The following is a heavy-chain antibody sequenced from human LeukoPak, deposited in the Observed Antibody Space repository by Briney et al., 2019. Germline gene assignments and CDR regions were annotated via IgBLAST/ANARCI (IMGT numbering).Heavy chain of an antibody. CDR1: GFTFSSYA. CDR3: ARVRRTGYHYYGMDV. D-gene: IGHD3/OR15-3a*01. V-gene: IGHV3-30-3*01. Sequence: PGGSLRLSCAASGFTFSSYAMSWVRQAPGKGLEWVAVISYDGIKKYYGDSVKGRFTISRDNSKNTLFLQMNSLRGEDTAVYYCARVRRTGYHYYGMDVWGQGTTVTVSS. J-gene: IGHJ6*02. CDR2: ISYDGIKK.